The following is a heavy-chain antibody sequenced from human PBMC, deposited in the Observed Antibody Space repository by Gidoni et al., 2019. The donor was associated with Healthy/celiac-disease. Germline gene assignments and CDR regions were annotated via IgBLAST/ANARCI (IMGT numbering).Heavy chain of an antibody. J-gene: IGHJ3*02. CDR3: ARDLGGSYVGDAFDI. CDR1: GGSISRYY. V-gene: IGHV4-4*07. CDR2: IYTSGST. D-gene: IGHD1-26*01. Sequence: QVQLQESGPGLVKPSETLSLTCTVSGGSISRYYWSWIRQPAGKGLEWIGRIYTSGSTNYKPSRKSRVTMSVDTSKNQFSLKLSSVTAADTAVYYCARDLGGSYVGDAFDIWGQGTMVTVSS.